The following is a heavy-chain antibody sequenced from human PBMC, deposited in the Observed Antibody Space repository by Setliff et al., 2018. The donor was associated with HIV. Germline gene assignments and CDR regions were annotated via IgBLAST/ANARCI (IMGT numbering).Heavy chain of an antibody. V-gene: IGHV1-18*04. CDR1: EYTFIDYF. Sequence: ASVKVSCKAFEYTFIDYFIHWVRQAPGQGLEWMGWISPYNGDTKILQNFQGRVTITTDESTSTAYMELSSLRSDDTAVYYCARGSGEMATINHPFVYWGQGTLVTVSS. CDR3: ARGSGEMATINHPFVY. CDR2: ISPYNGDT. J-gene: IGHJ4*02. D-gene: IGHD5-12*01.